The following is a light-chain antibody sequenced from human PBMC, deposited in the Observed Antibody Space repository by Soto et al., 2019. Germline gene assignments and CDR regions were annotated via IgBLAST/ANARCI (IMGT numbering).Light chain of an antibody. CDR3: AAWDDMLNAWV. V-gene: IGLV1-44*01. CDR2: DNV. CDR1: NSNVGSNP. J-gene: IGLJ3*02. Sequence: QSVMTQPPSASGTPGQRDTISCSTSNSNVGSNPVNWYLQLPGMAPKLTIYDNVERPSGVPDRFSGSRSGTAASLAISGLHSEDEADYYCAAWDDMLNAWVIGGGTKLTVL.